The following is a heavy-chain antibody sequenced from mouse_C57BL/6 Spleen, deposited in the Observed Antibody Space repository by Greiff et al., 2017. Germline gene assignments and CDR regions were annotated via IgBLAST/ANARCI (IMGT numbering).Heavy chain of an antibody. V-gene: IGHV1-62-2*01. CDR3: ARHEDNHLYYGNCFYYFDY. CDR1: GYTFTEYT. CDR2: FYPGSGSI. D-gene: IGHD2-1*01. J-gene: IGHJ2*01. Sequence: QVQLQQSGAELVKPGASVKLSCKASGYTFTEYTIHWVKQRSGQGLEWIGWFYPGSGSIKYNEKFKDKATLTADKSSSTVYMELSRLTSEDSAVYFCARHEDNHLYYGNCFYYFDYWGQGTTLTVSA.